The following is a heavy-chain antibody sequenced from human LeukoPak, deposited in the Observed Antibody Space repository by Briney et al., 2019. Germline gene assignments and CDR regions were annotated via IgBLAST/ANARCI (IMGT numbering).Heavy chain of an antibody. D-gene: IGHD2-2*01. J-gene: IGHJ6*03. CDR3: ARDSDCSSTSCRYYYYYMDV. V-gene: IGHV3-48*01. CDR2: ISSSSSTI. CDR1: GFTFSSYW. Sequence: GGSLRLSCAASGFTFSSYWMSWVRQAPGKGLEWVSYISSSSSTIYYADSVKGRFTISRDNAKNSLYLQMNSLRAEDTAVYYCARDSDCSSTSCRYYYYYMDVWGKGTTVTVSS.